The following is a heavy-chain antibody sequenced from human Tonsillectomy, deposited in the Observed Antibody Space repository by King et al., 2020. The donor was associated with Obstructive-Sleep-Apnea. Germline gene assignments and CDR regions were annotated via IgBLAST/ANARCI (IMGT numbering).Heavy chain of an antibody. J-gene: IGHJ6*02. D-gene: IGHD2-2*01. V-gene: IGHV3-30*04. CDR3: ARDLPTNIRYCSTTSCSSLYPAGYYYFYGMDV. CDR1: GFTFSSFA. Sequence: VQLVESGGGVVQPGRSLRLSCAASGFTFSSFAMHWVRQAPGKGLEWVAVVSQVGNNKYCADSLKGRFTISRDNSKNTLYLQMNSLRAEATAVYYCARDLPTNIRYCSTTSCSSLYPAGYYYFYGMDVWGQGTTVTVSS. CDR2: VSQVGNNK.